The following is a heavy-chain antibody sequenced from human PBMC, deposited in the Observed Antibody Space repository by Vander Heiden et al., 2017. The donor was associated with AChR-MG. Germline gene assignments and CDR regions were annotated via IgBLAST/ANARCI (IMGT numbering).Heavy chain of an antibody. Sequence: QLQLQESGPRLVKPSETLSLTCTVSGGSISDNNYYWGWIRQPAGKGLEWIGSIYYRGSTYYKPSLKTRVTISVDTSKNQFSLKLSSVTAADTAVYYCARLPTGGFTNENFEYWGQGTLVTVSS. D-gene: IGHD2-8*02. CDR2: IYYRGST. CDR1: GGSISDNNYY. CDR3: ARLPTGGFTNENFEY. V-gene: IGHV4-39*01. J-gene: IGHJ4*02.